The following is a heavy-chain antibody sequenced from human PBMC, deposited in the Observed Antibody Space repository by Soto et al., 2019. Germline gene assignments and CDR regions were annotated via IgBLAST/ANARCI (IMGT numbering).Heavy chain of an antibody. CDR3: ARDDVLRDGGRCYGVPSHV. Sequence: GESLRLSCAASVVTVSSKYRCWFRQAPGKGLEWVSLIQSGGPTYYADSVKGRFTISRDTSENTVHLQMDSLRAEDTAVYYCARDDVLRDGGRCYGVPSHVCGKGTTVTVSS. D-gene: IGHD2-15*01. CDR1: VVTVSSKY. J-gene: IGHJ6*04. V-gene: IGHV3-66*01. CDR2: IQSGGPT.